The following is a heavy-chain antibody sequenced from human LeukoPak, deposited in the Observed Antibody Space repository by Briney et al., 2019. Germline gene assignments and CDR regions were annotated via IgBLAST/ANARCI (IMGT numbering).Heavy chain of an antibody. J-gene: IGHJ4*02. CDR3: ARKYDFWSGYLDY. D-gene: IGHD3-3*01. Sequence: PSETLSLTCTVSGGSISSYYWSWIRQPPGKGLEWIGYIYYSGSTNYNPSLKSRVTISVDTSKNQLSLKLSAVTAADTAVYYCARKYDFWSGYLDYWGQGTLVTVSS. CDR2: IYYSGST. CDR1: GGSISSYY. V-gene: IGHV4-59*01.